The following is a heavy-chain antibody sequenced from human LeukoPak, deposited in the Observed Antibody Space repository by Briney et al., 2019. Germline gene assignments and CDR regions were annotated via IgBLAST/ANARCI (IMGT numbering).Heavy chain of an antibody. CDR1: GFTFGDYA. CDR3: ARGAFGYVRYFDY. CDR2: IRSKPYGGTT. D-gene: IGHD5-12*01. J-gene: IGHJ4*02. Sequence: PGGSLRLSCTASGFTFGDYAMSWVRQAPVKGLEWVGFIRSKPYGGTTEYAASVKGRLTISRDDSKSIAYLQMNSLKTEDTAIYYCARGAFGYVRYFDYWGQGTLVTVSS. V-gene: IGHV3-49*04.